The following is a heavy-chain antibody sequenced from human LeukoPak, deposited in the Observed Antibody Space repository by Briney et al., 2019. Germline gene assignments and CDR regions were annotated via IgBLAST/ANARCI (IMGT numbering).Heavy chain of an antibody. CDR3: ARDDGGA. J-gene: IGHJ4*02. CDR2: IYYSGST. Sequence: SETLSLTCTVSGGSISSSSYYWGWIRQPPGKGLEWIGSIYYSGSTYYNPSLKSRVTISVDTSKNQFSLKLSSVTAADTAVYYCARDDGGAWGQGTLVTVSS. V-gene: IGHV4-39*07. D-gene: IGHD3-16*01. CDR1: GGSISSSSYY.